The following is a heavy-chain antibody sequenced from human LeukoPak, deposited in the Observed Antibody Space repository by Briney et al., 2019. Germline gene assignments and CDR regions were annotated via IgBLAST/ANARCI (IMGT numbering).Heavy chain of an antibody. CDR1: GGSISSYY. CDR3: PLEVVVPAAMPLWAFDI. CDR2: IYYSGST. Sequence: PSETLSLTCTVSGGSISSYYWGWIRQPPGKGLEWIGSIYYSGSTYYNPSLKSRVTISVDTSKNQFSLKLSSVTAADTAVYYCPLEVVVPAAMPLWAFDIWGQGTMVTVSS. D-gene: IGHD2-2*01. J-gene: IGHJ3*02. V-gene: IGHV4-39*07.